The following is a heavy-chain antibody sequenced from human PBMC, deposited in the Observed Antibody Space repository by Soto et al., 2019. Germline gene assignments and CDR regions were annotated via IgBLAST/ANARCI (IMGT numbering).Heavy chain of an antibody. Sequence: QVQLQESGPGLVKPSETLSLTCTVSGGSISSYLWSWIRQPPGKGLEWIGYIYHTGGTSYNPSLTSRVTISVHTSKNQFSLKLTSVTAADTAVYYCARGSGITGTTISWFEPWGQGTLVTVSS. CDR2: IYHTGGT. J-gene: IGHJ5*02. D-gene: IGHD1-20*01. CDR1: GGSISSYL. V-gene: IGHV4-59*01. CDR3: ARGSGITGTTISWFEP.